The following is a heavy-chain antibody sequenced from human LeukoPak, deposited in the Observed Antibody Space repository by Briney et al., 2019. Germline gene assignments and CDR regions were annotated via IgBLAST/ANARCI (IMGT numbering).Heavy chain of an antibody. J-gene: IGHJ5*02. V-gene: IGHV1-2*04. D-gene: IGHD1-26*01. Sequence: RASLKVSCKASGYTFTDYQIHWVRQAPGQGLEWMGWISCNSGGTNYAQKFQGWVTMTRDTSISTAYMELSRLGPDDTAVYYCATVGRSGAAFDPWGQGTLVTVSS. CDR1: GYTFTDYQ. CDR2: ISCNSGGT. CDR3: ATVGRSGAAFDP.